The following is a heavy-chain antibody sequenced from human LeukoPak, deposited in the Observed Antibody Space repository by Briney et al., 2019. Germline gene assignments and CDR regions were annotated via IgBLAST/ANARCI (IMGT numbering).Heavy chain of an antibody. D-gene: IGHD4-11*01. CDR2: IYTSGST. CDR3: ARDSR. Sequence: SQTLSLTCTVSGVSISSGSYYWSWIRQPAGKGLEWIGRIYTSGSTNYNPSLKSRVTISVDTSKNQFSLKLSSVTAADTAVYYCARDSRWGQGTLVTVSS. V-gene: IGHV4-61*02. CDR1: GVSISSGSYY. J-gene: IGHJ4*02.